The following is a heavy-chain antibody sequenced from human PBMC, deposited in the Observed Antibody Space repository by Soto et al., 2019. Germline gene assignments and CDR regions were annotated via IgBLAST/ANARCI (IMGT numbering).Heavy chain of an antibody. V-gene: IGHV4-34*02. CDR1: GGSFIGYY. J-gene: IGHJ3*02. Sequence: QVQLQQGGAGLLKPSETLSLTCAVSGGSFIGYYWNWIPQPPGKGLEWIGEIDHSGSTSYNPSLKNRVTISVDTSKRQISLKLSSVTAADTAVYYCAGETSDYDILTAPTTFDIWGQGTMVAVSS. CDR2: IDHSGST. CDR3: AGETSDYDILTAPTTFDI. D-gene: IGHD3-9*01.